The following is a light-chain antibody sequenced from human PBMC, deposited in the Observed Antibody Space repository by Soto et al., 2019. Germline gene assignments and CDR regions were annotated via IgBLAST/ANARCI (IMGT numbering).Light chain of an antibody. CDR2: KAS. Sequence: DIQMPQSRSTLSTSVGDRVIINWGASQSISAWLGWYQQKPGKAPRLLIYKASTLEIGVPSRFSGSGSGTEFTLTTSSLQPDDFATYYCQQYNSYPRTFGQGTKVDI. CDR1: QSISAW. J-gene: IGKJ1*01. V-gene: IGKV1-5*03. CDR3: QQYNSYPRT.